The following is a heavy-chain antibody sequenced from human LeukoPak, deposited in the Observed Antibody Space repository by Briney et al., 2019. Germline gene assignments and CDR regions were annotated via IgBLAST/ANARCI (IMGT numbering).Heavy chain of an antibody. CDR1: GFTFSNYA. CDR2: IQQDGSEK. J-gene: IGHJ4*02. Sequence: PGGSLRLSCAASGFTFSNYAMHWVRQAPGKGLEWVANIQQDGSEKYYVDSVKGRFTISRDNAKNSLYLQMNSLRAEDTAVYYCARDKIVGATHFDYWGQGTLVTVSS. D-gene: IGHD1-26*01. CDR3: ARDKIVGATHFDY. V-gene: IGHV3-7*01.